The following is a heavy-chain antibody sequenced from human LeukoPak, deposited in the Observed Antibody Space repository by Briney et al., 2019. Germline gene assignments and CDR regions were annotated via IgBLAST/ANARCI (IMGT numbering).Heavy chain of an antibody. D-gene: IGHD3-22*01. J-gene: IGHJ4*02. Sequence: ASVKVSCKASGYTFTGYYMHWVRQAPGQGLEWMGWINPNSGGTNYAQKFQGRVTMTRDTSISTAYMELSRLRSDDTAVYYCARDRYYYDRSGYPGYWGQGTLVTVSS. CDR3: ARDRYYYDRSGYPGY. CDR1: GYTFTGYY. V-gene: IGHV1-2*02. CDR2: INPNSGGT.